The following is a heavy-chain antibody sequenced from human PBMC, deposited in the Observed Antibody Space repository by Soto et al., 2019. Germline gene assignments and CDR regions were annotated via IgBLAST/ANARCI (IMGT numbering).Heavy chain of an antibody. J-gene: IGHJ4*02. Sequence: SETLSLTCTVSGGSISSYYWSWIRQPPGKGLEWIAYIYYSGSTNYNPSLKSRVTISVDTSKNQFSLKLSSVTAADTAVYYCARDVADYFDYWGQGTLVTVSS. CDR1: GGSISSYY. CDR2: IYYSGST. D-gene: IGHD5-12*01. V-gene: IGHV4-59*01. CDR3: ARDVADYFDY.